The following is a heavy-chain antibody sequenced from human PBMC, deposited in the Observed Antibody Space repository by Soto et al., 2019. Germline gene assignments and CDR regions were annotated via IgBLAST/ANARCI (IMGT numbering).Heavy chain of an antibody. CDR1: GFTFSSYG. Sequence: PGGSLRLCCAACGFTFSSYGMHWVRQAPGKGLEWVAVIWYDGSNKYYADSVKGRFTISRDNSKNTLYLQMNSLRAEDTAVYYCARDLSYYYDSSGYYLDYWGQGTLVTVSS. D-gene: IGHD3-22*01. CDR2: IWYDGSNK. J-gene: IGHJ4*02. CDR3: ARDLSYYYDSSGYYLDY. V-gene: IGHV3-33*01.